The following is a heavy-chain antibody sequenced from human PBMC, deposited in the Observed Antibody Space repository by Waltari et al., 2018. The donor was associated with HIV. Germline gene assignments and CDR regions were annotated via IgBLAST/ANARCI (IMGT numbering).Heavy chain of an antibody. CDR2: IYPADSDT. CDR1: GYNFTTYW. V-gene: IGHV5-51*01. Sequence: EVQLVQSGAEVKKPGESLKISCKGSGYNFTTYWVGWVRQMHGKGLEWMGIIYPADSDTRYSPSFQGQVTIAADKSISTAYLQWSSLKASDTAMYYCARLSGTWNNFSYMDVWGKGTTVTVSS. J-gene: IGHJ6*03. CDR3: ARLSGTWNNFSYMDV. D-gene: IGHD1-1*01.